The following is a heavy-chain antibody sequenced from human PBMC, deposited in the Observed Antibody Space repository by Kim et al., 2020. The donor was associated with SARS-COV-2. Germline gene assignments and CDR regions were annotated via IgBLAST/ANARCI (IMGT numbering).Heavy chain of an antibody. Sequence: GGSLRLSCAASGFTFGDYAMHWVRQAPGKGLEWVSGISWNSGSIGYADSVKGRFTISRDNAKNSLYLQMNSLRAEDTALYYCAKWSYYDFWSGYSFDYWGQGTLVTVSS. CDR3: AKWSYYDFWSGYSFDY. V-gene: IGHV3-9*01. D-gene: IGHD3-3*01. CDR2: ISWNSGSI. J-gene: IGHJ4*02. CDR1: GFTFGDYA.